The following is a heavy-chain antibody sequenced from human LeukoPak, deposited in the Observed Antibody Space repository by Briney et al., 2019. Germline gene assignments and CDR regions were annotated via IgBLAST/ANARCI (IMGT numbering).Heavy chain of an antibody. J-gene: IGHJ2*01. CDR3: ARGDLGVVKVGRRNWYFDL. V-gene: IGHV1-2*02. CDR2: INPNSGGT. CDR1: GYTFTGYY. Sequence: ASVKVSCKASGYTFTGYYMHWVRQAPGQGLEWMGWINPNSGGTNYAQKFQGRVTVTRDTSISTAYMELSRLRSDDTAVYYCARGDLGVVKVGRRNWYFDLWGRGTLVTVSS. D-gene: IGHD2-21*01.